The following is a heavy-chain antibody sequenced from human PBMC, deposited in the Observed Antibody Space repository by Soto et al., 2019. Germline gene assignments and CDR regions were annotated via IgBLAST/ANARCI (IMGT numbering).Heavy chain of an antibody. D-gene: IGHD4-17*01. V-gene: IGHV3-23*01. J-gene: IGHJ4*02. Sequence: EVQLLESGGGLVQPGGSLRLSCAASGFKFSAYAMSWVRQAPGRGLESVSSISASGGTTYYTDSVKGRFTISRDNSENTLFLQMHSLRVEDTAVYFCTKDGNDAGDYNHDYWGQGTLVTVSS. CDR1: GFKFSAYA. CDR2: ISASGGTT. CDR3: TKDGNDAGDYNHDY.